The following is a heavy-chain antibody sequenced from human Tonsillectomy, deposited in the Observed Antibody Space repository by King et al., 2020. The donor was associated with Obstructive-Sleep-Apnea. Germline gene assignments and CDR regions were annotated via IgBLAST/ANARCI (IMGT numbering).Heavy chain of an antibody. CDR3: ARDYSPYYDILTERNWFDP. D-gene: IGHD3-9*01. CDR1: GDSIRSYY. CDR2: IYYSGST. Sequence: QVQLQESGPGLVKPSETLSLNCTVSGDSIRSYYWSWIRQPPGKGLEWIGYIYYSGSTNYNPSLKSRVTILVDTSKNQFSLKLSSVTAADTAVYYCARDYSPYYDILTERNWFDPWGQGTLVTVSS. J-gene: IGHJ5*02. V-gene: IGHV4-59*01.